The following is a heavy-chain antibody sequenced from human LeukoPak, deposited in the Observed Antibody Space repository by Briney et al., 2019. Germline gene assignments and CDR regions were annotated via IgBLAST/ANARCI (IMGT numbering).Heavy chain of an antibody. J-gene: IGHJ4*02. Sequence: SETLSLTCTVSGGSISSSSYYWGWIRQPPGKGLEWIGEISHSGSTNYNPSLKSRVTISLDTSKNQFSLKLRSVTAADTAMYYCARTMVRGIKGMAGFWGQGSLVTVSS. CDR1: GGSISSSSYY. CDR3: ARTMVRGIKGMAGF. V-gene: IGHV4-39*07. CDR2: ISHSGST. D-gene: IGHD3-10*01.